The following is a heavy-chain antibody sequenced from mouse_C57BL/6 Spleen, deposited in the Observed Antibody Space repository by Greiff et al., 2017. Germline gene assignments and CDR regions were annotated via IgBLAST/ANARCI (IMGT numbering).Heavy chain of an antibody. CDR3: ARSDGDYRFAY. CDR1: GFTFTDYY. Sequence: VTLMESGGGLVQPGGSLSLSCAASGFTFTDYYMSWVRQPPGKALEWLGFLRNKANGYTTEYSASVKGRFTISRDNSQSILYLQMNALRAEDSATYYCARSDGDYRFAYWGQETLGTVSA. V-gene: IGHV7-3*01. D-gene: IGHD2-13*01. J-gene: IGHJ3*01. CDR2: LRNKANGYTT.